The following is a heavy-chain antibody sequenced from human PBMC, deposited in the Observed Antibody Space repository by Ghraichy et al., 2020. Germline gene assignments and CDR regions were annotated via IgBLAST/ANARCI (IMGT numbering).Heavy chain of an antibody. CDR1: GYTFTSYD. J-gene: IGHJ6*04. Sequence: ASVKVSCKASGYTFTSYDINWVRQATGQGLEWMGWMNPNSGNTVYAQNFQGRVTMTRNTSISTAYMQLSSLRSDDTAVYYCARGSTMARGVSPTGYYGMDVWGEVTTVTVTS. V-gene: IGHV1-8*01. D-gene: IGHD3-10*01. CDR2: MNPNSGNT. CDR3: ARGSTMARGVSPTGYYGMDV.